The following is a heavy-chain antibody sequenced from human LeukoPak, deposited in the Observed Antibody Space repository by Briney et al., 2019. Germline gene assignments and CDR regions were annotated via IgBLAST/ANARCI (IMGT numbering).Heavy chain of an antibody. CDR3: ARLEWELNFDY. Sequence: SCKASGYTFTGHYMHWIRQSPGKGLEWIGNIYYSGSTNYNPSLKSRVTISVDTSKNQFSLKLSSVTAADTAVYYCARLEWELNFDYWGQGTPVTVSS. J-gene: IGHJ4*02. CDR2: IYYSGST. CDR1: GYTFTGHY. V-gene: IGHV4-59*08. D-gene: IGHD1-26*01.